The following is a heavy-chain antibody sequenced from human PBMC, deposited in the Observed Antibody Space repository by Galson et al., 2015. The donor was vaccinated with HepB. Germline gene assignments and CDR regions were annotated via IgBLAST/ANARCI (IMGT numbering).Heavy chain of an antibody. Sequence: LSLTCAVYGGSFSGYYWSWIRQPPGKGLEWIGEINHSGSTNYDPSLKSRVTISVDTSKNQFSLKLSSVTAADTAVYYCARGRQQWLVPKNYFDYWGQGTLVTVSS. V-gene: IGHV4-34*01. D-gene: IGHD6-19*01. CDR2: INHSGST. J-gene: IGHJ4*02. CDR1: GGSFSGYY. CDR3: ARGRQQWLVPKNYFDY.